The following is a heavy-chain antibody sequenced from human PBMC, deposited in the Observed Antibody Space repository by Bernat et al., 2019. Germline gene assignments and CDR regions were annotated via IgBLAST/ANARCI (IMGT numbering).Heavy chain of an antibody. CDR2: ISYDGSNK. J-gene: IGHJ6*02. CDR3: AKLEDIGDCSGGSCDKGYYYYYGMDV. V-gene: IGHV3-30*18. Sequence: QVQLVESGGGVVQPGRSLRLSCAASGFTFSSYGMHWVRQAPGKGLEWVAGISYDGSNKYYADSVKGRFTISRDNSKNTLYLQMNSLRAEDTAVYYCAKLEDIGDCSGGSCDKGYYYYYGMDVWGQGTTVTVSS. D-gene: IGHD2-15*01. CDR1: GFTFSSYG.